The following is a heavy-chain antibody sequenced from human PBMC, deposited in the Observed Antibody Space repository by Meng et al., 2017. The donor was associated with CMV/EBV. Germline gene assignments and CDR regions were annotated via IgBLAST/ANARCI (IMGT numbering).Heavy chain of an antibody. V-gene: IGHV4-34*01. J-gene: IGHJ4*02. CDR3: ARGRRLRPFDY. CDR1: GGSFSGYY. Sequence: SLTCDVYGGSFSGYYWSWIRQPPGKGLEWIGEINHSGSTNYNPSLKSRVTISVDTSKNQFSLKLSSVTAADTAVYYCARGRRLRPFDYWGQGTLVTVSS. D-gene: IGHD5-12*01. CDR2: INHSGST.